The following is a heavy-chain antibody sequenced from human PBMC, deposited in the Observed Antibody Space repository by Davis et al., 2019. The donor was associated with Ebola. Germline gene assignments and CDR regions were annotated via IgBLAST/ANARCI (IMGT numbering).Heavy chain of an antibody. Sequence: SETLSLTCAVSGASLRGYYWSWVRQPPGKGLEWIGYIYYSGSTNYNPSLKSRVTISVDTSKNQFSLKLSSVTAADTAVYYCARSDGSEFRPFDYWGQGTLVTVSS. J-gene: IGHJ4*02. CDR2: IYYSGST. V-gene: IGHV4-59*01. CDR3: ARSDGSEFRPFDY. D-gene: IGHD3-10*01. CDR1: GASLRGYY.